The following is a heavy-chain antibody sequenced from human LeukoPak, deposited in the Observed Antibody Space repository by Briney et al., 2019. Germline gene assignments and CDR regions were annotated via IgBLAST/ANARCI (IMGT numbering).Heavy chain of an antibody. V-gene: IGHV3-15*01. Sequence: GGSLRLSCEASGFTFSKAWMTWVRQAPGKGLEWVGRIKSKTDGETTDYGAPVKGRFIISREDPKNALYLEMNSLKTEDTAVYYCARPGVGFDCWGQGTLVTVSS. D-gene: IGHD3-3*01. CDR1: GFTFSKAW. CDR3: ARPGVGFDC. J-gene: IGHJ4*02. CDR2: IKSKTDGETT.